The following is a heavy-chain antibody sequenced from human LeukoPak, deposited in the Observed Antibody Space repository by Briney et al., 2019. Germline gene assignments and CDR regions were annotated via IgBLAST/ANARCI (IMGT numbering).Heavy chain of an antibody. Sequence: GGSLRLSCAASGFTFSSYAMSWVRQAPGKGLEWVSAISGSGGSTYYADSVKGRFTISRDNSKNTLYLQMNSLRAEDTAVYYCAKGLLRGFGVVMTIDYWGQGTLVTVSS. J-gene: IGHJ4*02. CDR2: ISGSGGST. CDR3: AKGLLRGFGVVMTIDY. V-gene: IGHV3-23*01. CDR1: GFTFSSYA. D-gene: IGHD3-3*01.